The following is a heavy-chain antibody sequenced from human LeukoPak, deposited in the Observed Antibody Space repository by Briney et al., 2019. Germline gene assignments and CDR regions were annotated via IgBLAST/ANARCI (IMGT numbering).Heavy chain of an antibody. Sequence: GGSLRLSCVSSGFTFSNYWMKWVRQAPGKGLEWVASINEDGSGKFSVGSVKDRITISRDNTRNSLDLQINSLTVEDTAIHYCARDDGDVWGTGTTVTVSS. J-gene: IGHJ6*04. CDR3: ARDDGDV. CDR1: GFTFSNYW. CDR2: INEDGSGK. V-gene: IGHV3-7*01.